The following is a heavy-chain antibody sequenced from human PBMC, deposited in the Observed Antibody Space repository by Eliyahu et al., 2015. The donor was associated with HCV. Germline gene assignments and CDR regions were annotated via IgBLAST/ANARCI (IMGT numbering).Heavy chain of an antibody. D-gene: IGHD3-9*01. CDR3: ARGSFDNNCYFDL. J-gene: IGHJ2*01. Sequence: PGLVKPSETLSLTCTVSGYPISSGYYWGWIRQPPGKGLEWIGSIYHSGSTYHNPSLKSRVTISVDTSKNQFSLKLSSVTAADTAVYYCARGSFDNNCYFDLWGRGTLVTVSS. V-gene: IGHV4-38-2*02. CDR1: GYPISSGYY. CDR2: IYHSGST.